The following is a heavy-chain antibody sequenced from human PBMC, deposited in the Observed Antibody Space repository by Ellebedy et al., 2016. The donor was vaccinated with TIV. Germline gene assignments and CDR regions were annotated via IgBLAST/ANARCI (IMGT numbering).Heavy chain of an antibody. CDR1: GFSVSHNF. V-gene: IGHV3-53*01. Sequence: PGGSLRLSCAASGFSVSHNFMTWVRQAPGKGLEWVSLIYSGGSTSYADSVKGRFTISRDNSRNTLYLQMNSLRAEDTAGYYCARKTDTTGSGDYWGQGTLVTVSS. CDR2: IYSGGST. J-gene: IGHJ4*02. D-gene: IGHD1-1*01. CDR3: ARKTDTTGSGDY.